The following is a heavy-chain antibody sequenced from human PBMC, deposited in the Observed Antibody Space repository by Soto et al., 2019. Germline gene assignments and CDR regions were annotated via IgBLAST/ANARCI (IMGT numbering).Heavy chain of an antibody. J-gene: IGHJ6*02. Sequence: SETLSLTCAVYGGSFSGYYWSWIRQPPGKGLEWIGEINHSGSTNYNPSLKSRVTISVDTSKNQFSLKLSSVTAADTAVYYCARGHGYSSSFLSGGMDVWGQGTTVAVSS. CDR3: ARGHGYSSSFLSGGMDV. D-gene: IGHD6-6*01. CDR1: GGSFSGYY. CDR2: INHSGST. V-gene: IGHV4-34*01.